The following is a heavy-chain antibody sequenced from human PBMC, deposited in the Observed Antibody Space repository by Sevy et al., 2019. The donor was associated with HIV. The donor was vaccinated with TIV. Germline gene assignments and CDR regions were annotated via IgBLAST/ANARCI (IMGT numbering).Heavy chain of an antibody. V-gene: IGHV3-21*01. CDR1: GFTFSSYS. CDR3: ARDILSGSIDY. Sequence: GGSLRLSCAASGFTFSSYSMNWVRQAPGKGLEWVSSISSSSSYIYYADSVKGRFTISSDNAKNSLYLQMNRLRAEDTAVYYCARDILSGSIDYWGQGTLVTVSS. CDR2: ISSSSSYI. D-gene: IGHD3-10*01. J-gene: IGHJ4*02.